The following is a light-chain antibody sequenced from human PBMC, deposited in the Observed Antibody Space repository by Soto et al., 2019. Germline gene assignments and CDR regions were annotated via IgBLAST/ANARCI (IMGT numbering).Light chain of an antibody. J-gene: IGKJ5*01. CDR1: QNLHSF. CDR3: QQRTRWPMT. V-gene: IGKV3-11*01. CDR2: DGS. Sequence: EIVMTQSPATLSVSQGERVTLSCRASQNLHSFLNWYQQRPGQAPRPLIYDGSKRAAGVPDRISGDGSGTDYTLTISSLEPEDFAVYYCQQRTRWPMTFGQWTLMDI.